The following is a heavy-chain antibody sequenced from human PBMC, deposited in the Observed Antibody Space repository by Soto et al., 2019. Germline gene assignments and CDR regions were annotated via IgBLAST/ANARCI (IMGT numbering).Heavy chain of an antibody. J-gene: IGHJ4*02. Sequence: GGSLRLSCAASGFTFSSYWMSWVRQAPGKGLEWVANIKQDGSEKYYVDSVKGRFTISRDNAKNSLYLQMNSLRAEDTAVYYCARLGYCTNGVCPTPFDYWGQGTLVTVSS. CDR1: GFTFSSYW. CDR2: IKQDGSEK. D-gene: IGHD2-8*01. V-gene: IGHV3-7*01. CDR3: ARLGYCTNGVCPTPFDY.